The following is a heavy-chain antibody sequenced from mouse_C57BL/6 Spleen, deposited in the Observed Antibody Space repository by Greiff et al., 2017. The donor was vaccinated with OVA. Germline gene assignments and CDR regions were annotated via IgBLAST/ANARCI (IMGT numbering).Heavy chain of an antibody. CDR1: GYTFTSYW. D-gene: IGHD3-2*02. CDR2: IYPGSGST. J-gene: IGHJ2*01. CDR3: ARNPKTSLDSSGY. Sequence: QVQLQQPGAELVKPGASVKMSCKASGYTFTSYWITWVKQRPGQGLEWIGDIYPGSGSTNYNEKFKSKATLTVDTSSSTAYMQLSSLTSEDSAVYYCARNPKTSLDSSGYWGQGTTLTVSS. V-gene: IGHV1-55*01.